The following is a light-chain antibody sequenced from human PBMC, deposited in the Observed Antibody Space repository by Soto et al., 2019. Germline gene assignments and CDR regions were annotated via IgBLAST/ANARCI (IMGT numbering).Light chain of an antibody. J-gene: IGKJ1*01. Sequence: DIQMTQSPSFLSASVGDRVTITCRASQSISSYLNWYQQKPGKAPKLLIYAASSLQSGVPSRFSGSGSGTDFTLTISSLQPEDFATYYCQQSYSTPPWTFGQVTKVEIK. CDR1: QSISSY. V-gene: IGKV1-39*01. CDR2: AAS. CDR3: QQSYSTPPWT.